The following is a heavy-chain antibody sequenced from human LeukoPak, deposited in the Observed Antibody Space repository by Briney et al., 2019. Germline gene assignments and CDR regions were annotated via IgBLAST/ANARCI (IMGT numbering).Heavy chain of an antibody. D-gene: IGHD3-22*01. Sequence: PGGPLRLSCSASGFPFSNYAMHWVRQAPGKGLEYVSSISSDGGGTYYAGSVKGRFTISRDNSKNTLSLQMSSLRAEDTAVYYCVTRDNSGYFYHDGGQGTVVSV. CDR3: VTRDNSGYFYHD. CDR2: ISSDGGGT. V-gene: IGHV3-64D*06. CDR1: GFPFSNYA. J-gene: IGHJ4*02.